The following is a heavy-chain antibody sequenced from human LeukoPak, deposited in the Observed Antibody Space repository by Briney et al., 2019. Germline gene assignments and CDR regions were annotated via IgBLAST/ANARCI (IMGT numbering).Heavy chain of an antibody. CDR2: ISTRSSTT. D-gene: IGHD4-23*01. CDR3: ARGPPHYGGNWFFQFYYMDV. J-gene: IGHJ6*03. CDR1: GFNFSSYS. Sequence: PGGSLRLSCAASGFNFSSYSMNWVRQAPGKGLGWVSYISTRSSTTYYADSVKGRFTISRDNSKNTLYLQMNSLRAEDTAVYYCARGPPHYGGNWFFQFYYMDVWGKGTTVTISS. V-gene: IGHV3-48*01.